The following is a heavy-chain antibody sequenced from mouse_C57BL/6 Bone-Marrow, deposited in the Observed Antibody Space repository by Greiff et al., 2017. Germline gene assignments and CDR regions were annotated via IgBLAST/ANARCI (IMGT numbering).Heavy chain of an antibody. V-gene: IGHV1-50*01. Sequence: VQLQQPGAELVKPGASVKLSCKASGYTFTSYWMQWVNQRPGQGLEWIGEIDPSDSYTNYNQKFKGKATLTVDKSSSTAYMQLSSLTSEDSAVYYCARTPYGGSRYFDYWGQGTTLTVSS. CDR3: ARTPYGGSRYFDY. CDR1: GYTFTSYW. J-gene: IGHJ2*01. D-gene: IGHD1-1*01. CDR2: IDPSDSYT.